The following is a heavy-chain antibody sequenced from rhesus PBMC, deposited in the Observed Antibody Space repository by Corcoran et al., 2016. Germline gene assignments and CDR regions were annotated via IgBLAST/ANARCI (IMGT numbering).Heavy chain of an antibody. CDR2: IYGSGGST. Sequence: QVPLQESGPAVVKPSETLSLTCAVSGGSISSSNWWSWIRQSPGKGLKWIGGIYGSGGSTEYNPSLKSRVTISIDTSKNQFSLKLTSVTAADTAVYYCARPLAAAIDYWGQGVLVTVSS. CDR3: ARPLAAAIDY. V-gene: IGHV4-93*02. CDR1: GGSISSSNW. J-gene: IGHJ4*01. D-gene: IGHD6-25*01.